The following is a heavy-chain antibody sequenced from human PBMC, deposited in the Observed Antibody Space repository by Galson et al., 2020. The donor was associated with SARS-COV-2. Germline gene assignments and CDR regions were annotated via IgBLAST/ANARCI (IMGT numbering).Heavy chain of an antibody. J-gene: IGHJ5*02. Sequence: PSETLSLTCAVYGGSFSGYYWSWIRQPPGKGLEWIGEINHSGSTNYNPSLKSRVTISVDTSKNQFSLKLSSVTAADTAVYYCARGRIYGGYWDWFDPWGQGTLVTVSS. CDR1: GGSFSGYY. CDR2: INHSGST. V-gene: IGHV4-34*01. D-gene: IGHD5-12*01. CDR3: ARGRIYGGYWDWFDP.